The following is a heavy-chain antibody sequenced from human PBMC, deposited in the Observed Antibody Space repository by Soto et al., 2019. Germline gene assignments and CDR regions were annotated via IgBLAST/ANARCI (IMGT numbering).Heavy chain of an antibody. CDR3: ARDPLNSSGSYSWAVLFY. J-gene: IGHJ4*02. CDR1: GYTFTSYG. D-gene: IGHD1-26*01. CDR2: ISAYNGNT. V-gene: IGHV1-18*04. Sequence: QVQLVQSGAEVKKPGASVKVSCKASGYTFTSYGISWVRQAPGQGLEWMGWISAYNGNTKYSQKFQGRVTITRDTSASTAYMELSSLRSEDTAVYYCARDPLNSSGSYSWAVLFYWGQGTLVTVSS.